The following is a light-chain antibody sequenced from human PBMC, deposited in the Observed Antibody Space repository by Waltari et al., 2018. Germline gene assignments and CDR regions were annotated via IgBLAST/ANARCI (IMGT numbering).Light chain of an antibody. CDR2: DTS. V-gene: IGKV2-28*01. Sequence: IVLTQSPLSLPVTPGEPASISCRSRQSLLISAGYSSLDWYFHKPGQPPQLLIYDTSVRPSGVPDRFTGSGSGTDCTLKIRRVEAEDVGVYYCMQGLQIPVTFGQGTTLEIK. CDR3: MQGLQIPVT. J-gene: IGKJ2*01. CDR1: QSLLISAGYSS.